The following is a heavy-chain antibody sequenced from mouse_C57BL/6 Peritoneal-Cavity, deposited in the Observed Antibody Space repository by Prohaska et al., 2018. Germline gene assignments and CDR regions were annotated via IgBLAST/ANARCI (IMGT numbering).Heavy chain of an antibody. Sequence: QVQLHHSGPALVKPGASVKISCTASGYTFTDYSLNWVKHKPGQGLEWIGWIFPGSGRTYYNEKFKGKATLTVDKSSSTAYMVLSRLIYDDSTVCYCVRGNGYYALDYGGQGTTLTVSS. CDR1: GYTFTDYS. J-gene: IGHJ2*01. D-gene: IGHD2-3*01. CDR2: IFPGSGRT. V-gene: IGHV1-75*01. CDR3: VRGNGYYALDY.